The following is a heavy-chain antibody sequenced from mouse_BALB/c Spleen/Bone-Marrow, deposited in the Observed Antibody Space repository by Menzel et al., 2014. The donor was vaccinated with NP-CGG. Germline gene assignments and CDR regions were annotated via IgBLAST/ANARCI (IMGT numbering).Heavy chain of an antibody. D-gene: IGHD2-1*01. Sequence: QVHVKQSGAELVKPGASVKLSCKASGYTFTSYYMYWVKQRPGQGLEWIGEINPSNGGTNSNEKFKSKATLTVDKSSSTAYMQLSSLTSEDSAVYYCTRWYYGNYFDYWGQGTTLTVSS. CDR2: INPSNGGT. J-gene: IGHJ2*01. CDR3: TRWYYGNYFDY. CDR1: GYTFTSYY. V-gene: IGHV1S81*02.